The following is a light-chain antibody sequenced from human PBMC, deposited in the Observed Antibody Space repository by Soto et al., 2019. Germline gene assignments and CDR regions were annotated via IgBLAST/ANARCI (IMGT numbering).Light chain of an antibody. Sequence: QSVLTQPASVSGSPGQSIAISCTGTSSDVGTYDLVSWYQQHPGKAPKLMIYEGTKRPSGVSNRFSGSKSANTASLTISGLQPEDEADYYCCSPAGSSLYVFGSGTKVTVL. CDR2: EGT. CDR1: SSDVGTYDL. CDR3: CSPAGSSLYV. V-gene: IGLV2-23*01. J-gene: IGLJ1*01.